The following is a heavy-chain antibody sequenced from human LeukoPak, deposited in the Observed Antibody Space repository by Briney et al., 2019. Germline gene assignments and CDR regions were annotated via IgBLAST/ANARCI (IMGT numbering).Heavy chain of an antibody. CDR2: IQQDGSER. CDR1: GVTLSRKW. J-gene: IGHJ4*02. CDR3: ATNPPRYFN. Sequence: GGSLRLSCAHSGVTLSRKWMIWVRQAPGKGLEWVANIQQDGSERYYVDSVKGRFTISRDNAKNSLYLQMNSLRAEDTAVYYCATNPPRYFNWGQGTLVTVSS. D-gene: IGHD1-26*01. V-gene: IGHV3-7*05.